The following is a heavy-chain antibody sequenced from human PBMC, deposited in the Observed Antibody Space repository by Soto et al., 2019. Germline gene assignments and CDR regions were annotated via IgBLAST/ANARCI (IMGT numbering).Heavy chain of an antibody. CDR3: ARISTRTAMVTDY. CDR2: ISSTTNYI. V-gene: IGHV3-21*04. J-gene: IGHJ4*02. CDR1: GFTFSRYS. Sequence: GGSLRLSCAASGFTFSRYSMNWVRQAPGKGLEWVSSISSTTNYIYYADSMKGRFTVSRDNAKNSVYLDMNSLSAEDTAVYYCARISTRTAMVTDYWGQGALVTVSS. D-gene: IGHD5-18*01.